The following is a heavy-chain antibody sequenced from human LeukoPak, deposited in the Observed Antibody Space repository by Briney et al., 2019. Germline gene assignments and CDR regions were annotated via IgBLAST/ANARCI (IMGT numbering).Heavy chain of an antibody. CDR1: GFTFSSYN. D-gene: IGHD2-8*02. CDR2: IYSGGST. V-gene: IGHV3-53*01. CDR3: ARDTGSMAARFFDY. J-gene: IGHJ4*02. Sequence: PTGGSLRLSCAASGFTFSSYNMKWVRQAPGKGLEWVSVIYSGGSTYYADSVKGRFTISRDNSKNTLYLQMNSLRAEDTAVYYCARDTGSMAARFFDYWGQGTLVTVSS.